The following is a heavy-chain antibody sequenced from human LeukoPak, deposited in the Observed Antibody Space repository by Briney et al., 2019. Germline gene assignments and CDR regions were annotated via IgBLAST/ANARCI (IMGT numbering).Heavy chain of an antibody. J-gene: IGHJ4*02. CDR1: GGSISSGGYY. Sequence: SQTLSLTCTVSGGSISSGGYYWSWIRQHPGKGLEWIGYIYYSGSTYYNPSLKSRVTISVDTSKNQFSLKLSSVTAAATAVYYCARDSRRYALEIWGQGTLVTVSS. V-gene: IGHV4-31*03. CDR3: ARDSRRYALEI. D-gene: IGHD2-2*01. CDR2: IYYSGST.